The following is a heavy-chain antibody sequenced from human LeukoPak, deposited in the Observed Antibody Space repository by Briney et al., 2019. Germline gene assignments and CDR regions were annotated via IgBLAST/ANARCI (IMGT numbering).Heavy chain of an antibody. CDR1: GYTFTSYD. CDR3: ARGGGYDFWGGYLGLGPPGGPGAFDY. Sequence: ASVKVSCKASGYTFTSYDINWVRQAPGQGLEWMGWMNPNSGNTGYAQKFQGRVTMTRNTSISTAYMELSSLRSEDTAVYYCARGGGYDFWGGYLGLGPPGGPGAFDYWGQGTLVTVSS. CDR2: MNPNSGNT. V-gene: IGHV1-8*01. D-gene: IGHD3-3*01. J-gene: IGHJ4*02.